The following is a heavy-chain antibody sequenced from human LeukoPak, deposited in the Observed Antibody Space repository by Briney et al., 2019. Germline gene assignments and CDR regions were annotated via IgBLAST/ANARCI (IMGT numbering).Heavy chain of an antibody. V-gene: IGHV3-7*01. J-gene: IGHJ4*02. CDR2: IKQDGTEK. Sequence: PGGSLRLSCAASGFNFNNYWMTWVRQAPGKGLEWVANIKQDGTEKYYVDSVKGRFTISRDNSKNTLYLQMNSLRAEDTAVYYCARGGPAAGRFDYWGQGTLVTVSS. CDR3: ARGGPAAGRFDY. CDR1: GFNFNNYW. D-gene: IGHD6-13*01.